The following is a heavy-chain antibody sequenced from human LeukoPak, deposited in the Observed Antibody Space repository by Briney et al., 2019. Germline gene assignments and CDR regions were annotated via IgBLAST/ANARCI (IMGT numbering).Heavy chain of an antibody. CDR3: ARDAYSRSYYWFDP. D-gene: IGHD6-13*01. CDR2: IYSSGST. CDR1: GGSVSGYY. V-gene: IGHV4-4*07. Sequence: SETLSLTCTVSGGSVSGYYWSWIRQPAGEGLEWIGRIYSSGSTSYNPSLQSRVTISVDKSKNQFPLKLTSVTAADTAVYYCARDAYSRSYYWFDPWGQGTLVTVSS. J-gene: IGHJ5*02.